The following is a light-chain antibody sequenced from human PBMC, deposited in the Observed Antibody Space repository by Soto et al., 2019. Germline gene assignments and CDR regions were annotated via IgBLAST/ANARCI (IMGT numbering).Light chain of an antibody. J-gene: IGKJ1*01. CDR3: QQYNSYSST. CDR1: QSISSC. V-gene: IGKV1-5*01. Sequence: DIEMTQSPSTLSASVGERVTITCRASQSISSCLAWYQQKPGKAPKLLIYDASSLESGIPSRFSVSGSGTEFTLTISSLQPDDFATYYCQQYNSYSSTFGQGTKVEIK. CDR2: DAS.